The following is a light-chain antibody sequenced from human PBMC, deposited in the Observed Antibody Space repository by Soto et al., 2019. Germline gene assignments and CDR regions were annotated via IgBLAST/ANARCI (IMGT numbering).Light chain of an antibody. CDR1: QSISSY. V-gene: IGKV1-39*01. CDR3: QQSYSTLYT. J-gene: IGKJ2*01. Sequence: DIQMTQSPASLSASVGDRVTITCRASQSISSYLNWYQQKPGKAPKLLIYAASSLQSGVPSRFSGGGSGTDFTLTISSLQPEDFATYYCQQSYSTLYTFGQGPKLEIK. CDR2: AAS.